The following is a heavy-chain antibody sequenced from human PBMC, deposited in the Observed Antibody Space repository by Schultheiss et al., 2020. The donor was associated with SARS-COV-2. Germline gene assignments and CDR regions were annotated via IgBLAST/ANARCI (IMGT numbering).Heavy chain of an antibody. CDR1: GYTFTGYY. Sequence: ASVKVSCKASGYTFTGYYMHWVRQAPGQGLEWMGWISAYNGNTNYAQKLQGRVTMTTDTSTSTAYMELRSLRSDDTAVYYCARDSSSSWFGYWGQGTLVTVSS. V-gene: IGHV1-18*04. CDR2: ISAYNGNT. J-gene: IGHJ4*02. CDR3: ARDSSSSWFGY. D-gene: IGHD6-13*01.